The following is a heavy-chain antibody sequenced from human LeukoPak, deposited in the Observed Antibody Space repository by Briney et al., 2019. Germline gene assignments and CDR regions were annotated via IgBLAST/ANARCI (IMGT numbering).Heavy chain of an antibody. CDR1: GGSFSGYY. D-gene: IGHD6-13*01. CDR2: INHSGST. Sequence: PSETLSLTCAVYGGSFSGYYWSWIRQPPGKGLEWIGEINHSGSTNYNPSLKSRVTISVDTSKNQFSLKLSSVTAADTAVYYCARRRSSSWYPKWTKVANDGGRFDPWGQGTLVTVSS. V-gene: IGHV4-34*01. J-gene: IGHJ5*02. CDR3: ARRRSSSWYPKWTKVANDGGRFDP.